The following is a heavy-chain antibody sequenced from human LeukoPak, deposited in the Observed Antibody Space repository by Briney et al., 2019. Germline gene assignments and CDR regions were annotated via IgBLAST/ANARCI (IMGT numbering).Heavy chain of an antibody. CDR3: DIVVAASLGGGRDY. CDR2: ISGSGGST. J-gene: IGHJ4*02. V-gene: IGHV3-23*01. CDR1: GFTFSSYA. D-gene: IGHD2-15*01. Sequence: GGSLRLSCAASGFTFSSYAMSWVRQAPGKGLEWVSAISGSGGSTYYADSVKGRFTISRDNSKNTLYLQMNSLRAEDTAVYYCDIVVAASLGGGRDYWGQGTLVNVSS.